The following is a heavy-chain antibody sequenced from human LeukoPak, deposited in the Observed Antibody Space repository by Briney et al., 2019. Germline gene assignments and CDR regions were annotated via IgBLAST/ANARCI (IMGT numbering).Heavy chain of an antibody. V-gene: IGHV1-46*01. CDR2: INPSGGST. CDR1: GYTFTSYY. CDR3: ARGRTSHSSGSYRIGKFDY. J-gene: IGHJ4*02. D-gene: IGHD1-26*01. Sequence: ASVKVSCKASGYTFTSYYMHWVRQAPGQGLERMGIINPSGGSTSYAQKFQGRVTMTRDMSTSTVYMELSSLRSEDTAVYYCARGRTSHSSGSYRIGKFDYWGQGTLVTVSS.